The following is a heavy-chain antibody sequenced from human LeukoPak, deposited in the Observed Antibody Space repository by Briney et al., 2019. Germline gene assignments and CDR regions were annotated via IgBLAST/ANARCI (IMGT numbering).Heavy chain of an antibody. V-gene: IGHV4-59*01. J-gene: IGHJ4*02. CDR1: GGSISYY. Sequence: SETLSLTCTVSGGSISYYWSWIRPPPGKGLEWIGYIYYSGSTNYNPSLKSRVTISVDTSKNQFSLKLSSVTAADTAVYYCARGSFGYYYDSSGAYYFDYWGQGTLVTVSS. D-gene: IGHD3-22*01. CDR3: ARGSFGYYYDSSGAYYFDY. CDR2: IYYSGST.